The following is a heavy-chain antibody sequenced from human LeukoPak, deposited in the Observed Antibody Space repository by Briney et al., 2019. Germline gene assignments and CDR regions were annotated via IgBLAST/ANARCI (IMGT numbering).Heavy chain of an antibody. Sequence: GGSLRLSCAASGFTFSGYWMHWVRQAPGKGLDWVSRINIDGAITNYADSVKGRFTISRDNAKNTLHLQMNSLRADDTAVYYCVRGAVGTGVWFDPWGQGTLVTVSS. CDR2: INIDGAIT. CDR1: GFTFSGYW. V-gene: IGHV3-74*01. CDR3: VRGAVGTGVWFDP. J-gene: IGHJ5*02. D-gene: IGHD1-26*01.